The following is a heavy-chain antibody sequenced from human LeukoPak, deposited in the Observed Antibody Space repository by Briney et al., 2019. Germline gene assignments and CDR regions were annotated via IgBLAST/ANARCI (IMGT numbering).Heavy chain of an antibody. Sequence: GGSLRLSCAASGFTFSNAWMSWVRQAPGKGLEWVGRIKSKTDGGTTDYAAPVKGRFTISRDDSKNTLYLQMNSLKTEDTAVYYCTLFWSGYYRVSRPSKGNDYWGQGTLVTVSS. CDR3: TLFWSGYYRVSRPSKGNDY. CDR2: IKSKTDGGTT. CDR1: GFTFSNAW. J-gene: IGHJ4*02. V-gene: IGHV3-15*01. D-gene: IGHD3-3*01.